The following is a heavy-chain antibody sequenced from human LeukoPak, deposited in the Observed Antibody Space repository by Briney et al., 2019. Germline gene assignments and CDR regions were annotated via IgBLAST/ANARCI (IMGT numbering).Heavy chain of an antibody. V-gene: IGHV1-2*02. Sequence: ASVKVSCKASGYTFTGYYMHWVRQAPGQGLEWMGWINPNSGGTNYAQKFEGRVTMTRDTSISTAYMELSRLRSDDRAVYYCAMIQLWFPDYWGQGTLVTVAS. D-gene: IGHD5-18*01. J-gene: IGHJ4*02. CDR3: AMIQLWFPDY. CDR1: GYTFTGYY. CDR2: INPNSGGT.